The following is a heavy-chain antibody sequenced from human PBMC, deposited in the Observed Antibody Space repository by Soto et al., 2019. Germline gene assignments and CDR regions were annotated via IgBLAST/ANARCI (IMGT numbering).Heavy chain of an antibody. D-gene: IGHD3-10*01. CDR2: VNPNNGDT. V-gene: IGHV1-8*01. CDR1: GYTFSNYD. Sequence: QVQLVQSGAELKKPGASVKVSCKASGYTFSNYDMNWVRQATGQGPEWIGGVNPNNGDTGYAQKFQGRVTLTTDISTTTAYMELTSLRSEDTAIYYCAKVSRKGSAIDFDYWGQGTLITVSS. CDR3: AKVSRKGSAIDFDY. J-gene: IGHJ4*02.